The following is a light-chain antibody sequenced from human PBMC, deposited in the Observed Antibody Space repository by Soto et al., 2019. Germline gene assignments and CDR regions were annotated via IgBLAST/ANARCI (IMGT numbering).Light chain of an antibody. Sequence: QSVLTQPPSASGTPGQRVTISCSGSSSNIGSNTVNWYQQLPVTAPKLLIYSNNQRPSGVPDRFSGSKSGTSASLAISGLQSEDEADYYCAAWDDSLNGLFGGGTKVTVL. J-gene: IGLJ2*01. CDR2: SNN. CDR1: SSNIGSNT. CDR3: AAWDDSLNGL. V-gene: IGLV1-44*01.